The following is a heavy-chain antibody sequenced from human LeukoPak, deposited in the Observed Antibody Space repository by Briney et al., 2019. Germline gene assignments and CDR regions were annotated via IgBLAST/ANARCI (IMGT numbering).Heavy chain of an antibody. D-gene: IGHD2/OR15-2a*01. Sequence: PGGSLRLSFAASGFTFSSYWMHWVRQAPGKGLVWVSRTNSDGSSTSYADSVKGRFTISRDNAKNTLYLQMNSLRAEDTAVYYCARDFYRREAVDYWGQGTLVTVSS. J-gene: IGHJ4*02. CDR3: ARDFYRREAVDY. CDR1: GFTFSSYW. V-gene: IGHV3-74*01. CDR2: TNSDGSST.